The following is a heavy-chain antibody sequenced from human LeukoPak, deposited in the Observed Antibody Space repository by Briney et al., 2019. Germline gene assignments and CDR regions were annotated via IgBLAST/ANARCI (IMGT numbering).Heavy chain of an antibody. CDR2: ISGSGGST. J-gene: IGHJ6*02. CDR1: GFTFSSYA. D-gene: IGHD3-9*01. CDR3: AKVERTGYTVGGMDV. V-gene: IGHV3-23*01. Sequence: PGGSLRLSCAASGFTFSSYAISWVRQAPGKGLQWVSAISGSGGSTYYADSVKGRFTISRDNSRNTMYLEIESLRAEDTAMYYCAKVERTGYTVGGMDVWGQGTTVTV.